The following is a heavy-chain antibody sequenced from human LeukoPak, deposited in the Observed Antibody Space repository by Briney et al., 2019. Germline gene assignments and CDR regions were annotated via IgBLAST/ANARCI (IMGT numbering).Heavy chain of an antibody. Sequence: ASVKVSCKASGYTFTSYGISWVRQAPGRGLAWMGWISAYNGNTNYAQKLQGRVTMTTDTSTSTAYMELRSLRSDDTAVYYCARGLGYCSSTSCHGDYWGQGTLVTVSS. V-gene: IGHV1-18*01. J-gene: IGHJ4*02. CDR1: GYTFTSYG. D-gene: IGHD2-2*01. CDR2: ISAYNGNT. CDR3: ARGLGYCSSTSCHGDY.